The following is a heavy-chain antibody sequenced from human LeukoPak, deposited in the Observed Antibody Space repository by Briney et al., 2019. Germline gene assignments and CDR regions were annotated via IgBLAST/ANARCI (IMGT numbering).Heavy chain of an antibody. CDR1: GFTFSSYS. CDR3: ARAPRWLQVGYFDY. V-gene: IGHV3-21*01. Sequence: GGSLRLSCAASGFTFSSYSMNWVRQAPGKGLEWVSSISSSSSYIYYADSVKGRFTISRDNAKNSLYLQMNSLRAEDTAVYYCARAPRWLQVGYFDYWGQGTPVTVSS. CDR2: ISSSSSYI. D-gene: IGHD5-12*01. J-gene: IGHJ4*02.